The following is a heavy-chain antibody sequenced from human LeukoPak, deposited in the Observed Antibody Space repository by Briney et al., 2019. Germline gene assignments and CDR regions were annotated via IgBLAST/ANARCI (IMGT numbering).Heavy chain of an antibody. CDR3: ARDFYCGGDCYSGSDAFDI. Sequence: GASVKVSCKASGGTFSSYTISWVRQAPGQGLEWRGRIIPILGIANYAQKFQGRVTITADKSTSTASMELSSLRSEDTAVYYCARDFYCGGDCYSGSDAFDIWGQGTMVTVSS. CDR2: IIPILGIA. V-gene: IGHV1-69*04. CDR1: GGTFSSYT. J-gene: IGHJ3*02. D-gene: IGHD2-21*02.